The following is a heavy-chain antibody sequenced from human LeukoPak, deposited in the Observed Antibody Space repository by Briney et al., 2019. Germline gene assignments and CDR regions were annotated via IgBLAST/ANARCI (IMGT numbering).Heavy chain of an antibody. V-gene: IGHV3-30*02. CDR1: GFTFSSYA. Sequence: GGSLRLSCAASGFTFSSYAMHWVRQALGKGLEWVAFIRSDGSIEYYADSVKGRFTISRDNAKGTLYLQMNSLRAEDAALYYCAKDQPEAYFDYWGQGTLVTVSS. J-gene: IGHJ4*02. D-gene: IGHD1-14*01. CDR3: AKDQPEAYFDY. CDR2: IRSDGSIE.